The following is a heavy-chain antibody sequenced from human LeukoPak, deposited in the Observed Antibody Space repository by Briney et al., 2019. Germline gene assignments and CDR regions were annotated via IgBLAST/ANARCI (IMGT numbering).Heavy chain of an antibody. D-gene: IGHD2-2*01. Sequence: MPGGSLRLSCAASGFTFSDYYMSWIRQAPGKGLEWVSYISSSGSTIYYADSVKGRFTISRDNAKNSLYLQMNSLRAEDTAVYYCARVACSSTSCHGYYYMDVWGKGTTVTVSS. V-gene: IGHV3-11*04. CDR1: GFTFSDYY. CDR3: ARVACSSTSCHGYYYMDV. CDR2: ISSSGSTI. J-gene: IGHJ6*03.